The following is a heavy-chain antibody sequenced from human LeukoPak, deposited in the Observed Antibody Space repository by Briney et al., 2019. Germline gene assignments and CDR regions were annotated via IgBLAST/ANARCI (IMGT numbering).Heavy chain of an antibody. CDR3: ARDLIYGDYAFDI. CDR1: GDSISNYY. Sequence: PSETLSLTCTVSGDSISNYYWNWIRQPPGKGLEWIGYIYYSGSTNYNPSLKSRVTISIDTSKNQFSLKLSSVTAADTAVYYCARDLIYGDYAFDIWGQGTMVTVSS. D-gene: IGHD4-17*01. J-gene: IGHJ3*02. CDR2: IYYSGST. V-gene: IGHV4-59*01.